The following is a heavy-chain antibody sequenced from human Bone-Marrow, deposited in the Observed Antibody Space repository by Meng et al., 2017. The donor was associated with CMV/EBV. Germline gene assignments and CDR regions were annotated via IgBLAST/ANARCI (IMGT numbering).Heavy chain of an antibody. Sequence: GGSLRLSCAASGFIFSTYSMTWVRQAPGKGLEWVSSISFSSSYIHYADSVKGRFTISRDNSKNTLYLQMNSLRAEDTAVYYCARSIAAAGTRSRNYYYYGMDVWGQGTTVT. D-gene: IGHD6-13*01. J-gene: IGHJ6*02. CDR2: ISFSSSYI. CDR3: ARSIAAAGTRSRNYYYYGMDV. CDR1: GFIFSTYS. V-gene: IGHV3-21*01.